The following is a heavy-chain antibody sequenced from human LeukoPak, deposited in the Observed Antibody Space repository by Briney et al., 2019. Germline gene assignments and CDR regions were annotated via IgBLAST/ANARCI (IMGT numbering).Heavy chain of an antibody. CDR3: ATPGLARGY. J-gene: IGHJ4*02. V-gene: IGHV4-39*01. CDR1: GCSFSSSSYY. CDR2: INYSGRT. Sequence: SETLSLTCTVSGCSFSSSSYYWGWIRQPPGKGPEWIGSINYSGRTYYNPSLKSRVTIFVDTSKNQFSLKLSSVTAADTAVYYCATPGLARGYWGQGTLVTVSS.